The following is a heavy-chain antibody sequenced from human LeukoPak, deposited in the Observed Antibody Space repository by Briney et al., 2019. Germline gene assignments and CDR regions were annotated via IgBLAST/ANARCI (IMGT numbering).Heavy chain of an antibody. D-gene: IGHD6-19*01. CDR2: ISAYNGNT. Sequence: ASVTVSCKASGYTFTSYGISWVRQAPGQGLEWMGWISAYNGNTNYAQKLQGRVTMTTDTSTSTAYMELRSLRSDDTAVYYCARGAEPEQWLFLLHFDYWGQGTLVTVSS. CDR3: ARGAEPEQWLFLLHFDY. V-gene: IGHV1-18*01. J-gene: IGHJ4*02. CDR1: GYTFTSYG.